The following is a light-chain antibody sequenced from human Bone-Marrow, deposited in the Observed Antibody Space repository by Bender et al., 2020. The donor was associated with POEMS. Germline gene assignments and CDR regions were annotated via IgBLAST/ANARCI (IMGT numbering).Light chain of an antibody. Sequence: QSALTQPASASGSPGQSITISCTGTSSDVGGYNYVSWYQQHPAKAPKLIIFDVSYRPSGVSNRFSGSKSGNTASLTISGLQADDEGDYYCSSQTSSNSVVFGTGTKVTVL. V-gene: IGLV2-14*03. CDR1: SSDVGGYNY. CDR3: SSQTSSNSVV. CDR2: DVS. J-gene: IGLJ1*01.